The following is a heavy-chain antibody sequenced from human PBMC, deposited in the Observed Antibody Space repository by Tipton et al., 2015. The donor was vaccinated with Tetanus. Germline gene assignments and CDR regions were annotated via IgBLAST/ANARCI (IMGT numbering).Heavy chain of an antibody. J-gene: IGHJ4*02. D-gene: IGHD1-26*01. CDR2: IIPIFGTP. V-gene: IGHV1-69*06. CDR3: ARDHDLGAPLDC. Sequence: QLVQSGAEVKKPGSSVKVSCKASGDTFSNYAISWVRQAPGQGLEWMGGIIPIFGTPYYAQNFQGRVSIAADTSTNTAYMNLYSLTSDDTAIYYCARDHDLGAPLDCWGQGTLVTVSS. CDR1: GDTFSNYA.